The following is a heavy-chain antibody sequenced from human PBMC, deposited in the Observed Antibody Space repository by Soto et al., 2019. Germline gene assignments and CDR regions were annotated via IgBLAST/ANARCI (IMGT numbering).Heavy chain of an antibody. V-gene: IGHV3-15*01. J-gene: IGHJ4*02. CDR3: TTDINTAMVAKDDY. CDR2: IKSKTDGGTT. CDR1: GFTFSNAW. D-gene: IGHD5-18*01. Sequence: GGSLRLSCAASGFTFSNAWMSWVRQAPGKGLEWVGRIKSKTDGGTTDYAAPVKGRFTISRDDSKNTLYLQMNSLKTEDTAVYYCTTDINTAMVAKDDYWGQGTLVTVSS.